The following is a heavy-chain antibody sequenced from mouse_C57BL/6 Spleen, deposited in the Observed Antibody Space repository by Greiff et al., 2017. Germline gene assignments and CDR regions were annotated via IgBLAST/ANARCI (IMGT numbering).Heavy chain of an antibody. D-gene: IGHD4-1*01. J-gene: IGHJ2*01. Sequence: QVQLKQPGAELVRPGSSVKLSCKASGYTFTSYWMHWVKQRPIQGLEWIGNIDPSDSETHYNQKFKDKATLTVDKSSSTAYMQLSSLTSEDSAVYYCARVTGYYFDYWGQGTTLTVSS. CDR2: IDPSDSET. CDR1: GYTFTSYW. CDR3: ARVTGYYFDY. V-gene: IGHV1-52*01.